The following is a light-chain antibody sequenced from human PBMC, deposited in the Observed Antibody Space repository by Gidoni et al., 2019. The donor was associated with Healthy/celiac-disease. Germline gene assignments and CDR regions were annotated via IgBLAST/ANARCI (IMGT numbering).Light chain of an antibody. J-gene: IGKJ5*01. CDR3: QQRSNWLIT. CDR1: QSVSSY. V-gene: IGKV3-11*01. CDR2: DAS. Sequence: ELVLTLSPATLSLSPGERATLSCRASQSVSSYLAWYQQKPGQAPRLLIYDASNRATGIPARFSGSGSGTDFTLTISSLEPEDFAVYYCQQRSNWLITFGQGTRLEIK.